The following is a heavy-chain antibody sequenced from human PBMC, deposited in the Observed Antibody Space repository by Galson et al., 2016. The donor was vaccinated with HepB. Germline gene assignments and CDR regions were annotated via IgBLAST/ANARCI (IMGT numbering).Heavy chain of an antibody. D-gene: IGHD3-3*01. J-gene: IGHJ6*02. CDR1: GFTFSSYD. V-gene: IGHV3-48*03. CDR2: INYNGGTI. CDR3: ARGARTICGLVFTGYGMDV. Sequence: SLRLSCAASGFTFSSYDMNWVRQAPGKGLEWVSYINYNGGTISYADSVKGRFTISRDNAKNSLSLEMNSLTSEDTALYYCARGARTICGLVFTGYGMDVWGQGATVTVSS.